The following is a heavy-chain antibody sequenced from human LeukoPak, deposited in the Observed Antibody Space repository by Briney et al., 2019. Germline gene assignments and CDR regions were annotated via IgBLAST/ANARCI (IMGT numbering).Heavy chain of an antibody. J-gene: IGHJ4*02. D-gene: IGHD6-13*01. CDR2: IYYSGST. CDR1: GGSVSSGSYY. CDR3: ARDHSSSWFDY. V-gene: IGHV4-61*01. Sequence: SETLSLTCTVSGGSVSSGSYYWSWIRQPPGKGLEWIGYIYYSGSTNYNPSLKSRVTISVDTSKNQFSLKLSSVTAADTAVYCCARDHSSSWFDYWGQGTLVTVSS.